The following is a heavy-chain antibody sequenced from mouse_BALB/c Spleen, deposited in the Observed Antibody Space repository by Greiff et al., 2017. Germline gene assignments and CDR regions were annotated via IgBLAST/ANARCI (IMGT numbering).Heavy chain of an antibody. Sequence: EVQLVESGGGLVKPGGSLKLSCAASGFTFSDYYMYWVRQTPEKRLEWVATISDGGSYTYYPDSVKGRFTISRDNAKNNLYLQMSSLKSEDTAMYYCARRGNKYGNHYFDYWGQGTTLTVSS. J-gene: IGHJ2*01. D-gene: IGHD2-10*02. CDR2: ISDGGSYT. CDR3: ARRGNKYGNHYFDY. V-gene: IGHV5-4*02. CDR1: GFTFSDYY.